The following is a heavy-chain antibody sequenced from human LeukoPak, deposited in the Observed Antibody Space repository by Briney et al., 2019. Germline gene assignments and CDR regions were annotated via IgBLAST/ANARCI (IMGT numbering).Heavy chain of an antibody. J-gene: IGHJ4*02. CDR2: NSGSGT. V-gene: IGHV3-23*01. CDR1: GFSFSSYV. Sequence: GGSLKLFCAASGFSFSSYVMTWGRQAPGKGLEWVSGNSGSGTHYADSVKGRFTISRDNSKNMLYLQMNSLRAEDTAVYYCAKGYYDSSGYYPNVASDYWGQGTLVTVSS. D-gene: IGHD3-22*01. CDR3: AKGYYDSSGYYPNVASDY.